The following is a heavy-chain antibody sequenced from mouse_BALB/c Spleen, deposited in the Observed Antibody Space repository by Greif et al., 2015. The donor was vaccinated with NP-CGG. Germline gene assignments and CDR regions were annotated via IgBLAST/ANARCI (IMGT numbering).Heavy chain of an antibody. J-gene: IGHJ4*01. CDR1: GYTFTDYY. Sequence: QVQLQQSGPELVKPGASVKISCKASGYTFTDYYINWVKQKPGQGLEWIGWIYRGSGNTKYNEKFKGKATLTVDTSSSTAYMQLSSLTSEDTAVYFCVRRTGTEAMDYWGQGTSVTVSS. V-gene: IGHV1-84*02. CDR2: IYRGSGNT. CDR3: VRRTGTEAMDY. D-gene: IGHD4-1*01.